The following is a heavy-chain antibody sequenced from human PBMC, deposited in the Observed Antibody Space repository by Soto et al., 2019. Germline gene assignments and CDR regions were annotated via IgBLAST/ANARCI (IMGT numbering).Heavy chain of an antibody. D-gene: IGHD6-19*01. CDR3: TTRVQSVAGTNYYYGMDV. CDR1: GFTFSNAW. Sequence: GGSLRLSCAASGFTFSNAWMSWVRQAPGKGLEWVGRIKSKTDGGTTDYAAPVKGRFTISRDDSKNTLYLQMNSLKTEDTAVYYCTTRVQSVAGTNYYYGMDVWGQGTTVTVSS. V-gene: IGHV3-15*01. J-gene: IGHJ6*02. CDR2: IKSKTDGGTT.